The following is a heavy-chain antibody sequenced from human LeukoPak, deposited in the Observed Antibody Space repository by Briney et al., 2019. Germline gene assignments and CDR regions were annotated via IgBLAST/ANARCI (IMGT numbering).Heavy chain of an antibody. CDR1: GYTFTCYY. CDR2: INPSGGST. D-gene: IGHD6-19*01. Sequence: ASVKVSCKASGYTFTCYYMHWVRQAPGQGLEWMGIINPSGGSTSYAQKFQGRVTMTRDTSTSTVYMELSSLRSEDTAVYYCARSIAVAGTLSDVVAFDIWGQGTMVTVSS. V-gene: IGHV1-46*01. CDR3: ARSIAVAGTLSDVVAFDI. J-gene: IGHJ3*02.